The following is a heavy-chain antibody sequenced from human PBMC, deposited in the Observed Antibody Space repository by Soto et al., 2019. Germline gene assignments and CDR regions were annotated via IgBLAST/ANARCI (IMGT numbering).Heavy chain of an antibody. D-gene: IGHD6-19*01. CDR2: IYYSGSS. CDR3: ATRLGGWNYFDY. V-gene: IGHV4-39*01. Sequence: PSENVSLTCTVSGGSISSSSYHWGWIRQPPGEGLEGFGRIYYSGSSYYNPSLKRRVTISVDTSKNQFSLKLSSLTAADTAVYYCATRLGGWNYFDYWGQGTLVTVSS. J-gene: IGHJ4*02. CDR1: GGSISSSSYH.